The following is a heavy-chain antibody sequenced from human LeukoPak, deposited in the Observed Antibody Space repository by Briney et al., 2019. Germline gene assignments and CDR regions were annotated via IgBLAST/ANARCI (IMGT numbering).Heavy chain of an antibody. J-gene: IGHJ3*02. CDR1: GFTFTDTY. Sequence: GGSLRLSCAVSGFTFTDTYMTWIRQAPGKGLESLSYISSSGSTIYYADSVKGRFTISRDNAKNSLYLQMNSLRAEDTAVYYCAREAFPYYDILTGYHNDAFDIWGQGTMVTVSS. V-gene: IGHV3-11*04. CDR2: ISSSGSTI. CDR3: AREAFPYYDILTGYHNDAFDI. D-gene: IGHD3-9*01.